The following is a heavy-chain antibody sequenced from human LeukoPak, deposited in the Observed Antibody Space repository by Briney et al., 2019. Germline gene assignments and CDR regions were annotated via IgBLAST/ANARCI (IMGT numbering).Heavy chain of an antibody. V-gene: IGHV3-23*01. CDR2: ISGSGGST. D-gene: IGHD3-3*01. CDR1: GFTFSSYA. Sequence: PGGSLRLSCAASGFTFSSYAMSWVRQAPGKGLEWVSAISGSGGSTYYADSVKGRFTISRGNSKNTLYLQMNSLRAEDTAVYYCAKNTYYDFWSGPSPGAYGMDVWGQGTTVTVSS. CDR3: AKNTYYDFWSGPSPGAYGMDV. J-gene: IGHJ6*02.